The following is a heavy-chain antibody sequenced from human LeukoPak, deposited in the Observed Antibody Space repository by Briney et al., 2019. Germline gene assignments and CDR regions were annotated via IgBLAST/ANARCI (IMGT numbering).Heavy chain of an antibody. CDR2: INPSGGST. CDR1: VYTFTSYY. J-gene: IGHJ4*02. V-gene: IGHV1-46*01. CDR3: ARAYYDFWSGYYKISNSGYDY. Sequence: ASEKVSCKASVYTFTSYYMHWVRQAPGQGLEWMGIINPSGGSTSYAQKFQGRVTMTRDTSTSTVYMELSSLRSEDTAVYYCARAYYDFWSGYYKISNSGYDYWGQGTLVTVSS. D-gene: IGHD3-3*01.